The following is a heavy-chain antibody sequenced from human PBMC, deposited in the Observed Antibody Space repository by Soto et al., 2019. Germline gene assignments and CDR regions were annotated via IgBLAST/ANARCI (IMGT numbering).Heavy chain of an antibody. CDR3: AHNRGYSSGWRDSDYFDY. Sequence: QITLKESGPTLVKPTQTLTLTCTFSGFSLSTSGVGVGWISQPPGKALEWLALIYWDADKRYSPSLKSRLTITKDTSKNQVVLTMTNMDPVDTATYYCAHNRGYSSGWRDSDYFDYWGQGTLVTVSS. J-gene: IGHJ4*02. CDR1: GFSLSTSGVG. V-gene: IGHV2-5*02. D-gene: IGHD6-19*01. CDR2: IYWDADK.